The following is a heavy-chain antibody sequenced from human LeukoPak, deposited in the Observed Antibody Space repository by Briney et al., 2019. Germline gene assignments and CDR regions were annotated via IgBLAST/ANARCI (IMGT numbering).Heavy chain of an antibody. J-gene: IGHJ4*02. D-gene: IGHD3-10*01. CDR1: GFTFSGNW. CDR2: ISSDGSNT. Sequence: PGGSLRLSCAASGFTFSGNWMQWVRQAPGKGLVWVSRISSDGSNTNYADSVKGRFTISRDNAKNTLYLQMDSLTAEDTAVYYCASRNFGSSPFDYWGQGTLVTVSS. CDR3: ASRNFGSSPFDY. V-gene: IGHV3-74*01.